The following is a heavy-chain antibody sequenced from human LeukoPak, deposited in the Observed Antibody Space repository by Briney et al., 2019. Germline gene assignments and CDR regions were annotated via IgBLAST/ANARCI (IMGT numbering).Heavy chain of an antibody. J-gene: IGHJ4*02. CDR3: ARDRSLGELTTESPSFDS. D-gene: IGHD3-16*01. V-gene: IGHV4-4*07. Sequence: SETLSLTCTVSGGSLSSYYWGWIRQPAGKGLEWIGRIYPSGGTNYNPSLKSRVTLSVDTSKNQFSLRLSSVTAADTAVHYCARDRSLGELTTESPSFDSWGQGTLVTVSS. CDR2: IYPSGGT. CDR1: GGSLSSYY.